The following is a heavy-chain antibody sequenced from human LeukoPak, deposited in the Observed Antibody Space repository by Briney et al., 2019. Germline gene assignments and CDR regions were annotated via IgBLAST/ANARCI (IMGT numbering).Heavy chain of an antibody. J-gene: IGHJ4*02. CDR1: GGSISSYY. D-gene: IGHD3-3*01. CDR2: IYTSGST. V-gene: IGHV4-4*07. Sequence: PSETLSLTCTVSGGSISSYYWSWIRQPAGKGLEWIGRIYTSGSTNYNPSLKSRVTMSVDTSKNQFSLKLSSVTAADTAVYYCARGGRTIFGVVILEYWGQGTLVTVSS. CDR3: ARGGRTIFGVVILEY.